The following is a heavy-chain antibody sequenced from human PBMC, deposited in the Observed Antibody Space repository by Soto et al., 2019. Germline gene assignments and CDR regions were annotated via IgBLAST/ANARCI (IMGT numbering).Heavy chain of an antibody. J-gene: IGHJ4*02. CDR1: GGTFSSHA. CDR2: IIPIFETA. D-gene: IGHD3-3*01. V-gene: IGHV1-69*01. CDR3: AIGDSSSWSGNH. Sequence: QVHLVQSGAEVTKAGSSVKVSCKASGGTFSSHAFSWVRQAPGQGLEWVGGIIPIFETANYAQEFQGRVTISADASTNTVILERNNLRSDDTAIYFCAIGDSSSWSGNHWGPGTQVTVS.